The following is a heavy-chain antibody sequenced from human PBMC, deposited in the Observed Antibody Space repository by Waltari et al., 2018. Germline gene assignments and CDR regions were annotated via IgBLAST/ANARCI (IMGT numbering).Heavy chain of an antibody. J-gene: IGHJ4*02. CDR3: ATDWNADYIFDQ. CDR2: IYNGGT. Sequence: EVQLVASGGGLVQPGGSLRLSCAASGLSVTTNYMNWVRHTPMKGLEWFAVIYNGGTYYADSVKGRFTISRDTSKNTVYLQMNSLRAEDTAVYYCATDWNADYIFDQWGQGTLVTISS. V-gene: IGHV3-66*01. CDR1: GLSVTTNY. D-gene: IGHD4-17*01.